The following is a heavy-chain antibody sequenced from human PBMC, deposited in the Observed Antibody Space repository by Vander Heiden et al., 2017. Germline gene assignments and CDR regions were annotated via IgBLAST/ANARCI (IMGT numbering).Heavy chain of an antibody. CDR2: ISRNSGII. CDR1: GFTFDDYA. CDR3: AKDVYTSSSGNFGH. D-gene: IGHD6-6*01. V-gene: IGHV3-9*01. Sequence: EVQLVESGGGLVQPGWSLRLSCAASGFTFDDYAMHWVRQGPAKGLEWVSGISRNSGIIGQADSVKGRFTISRDNAKKSLYLQMNNLRAEDTALYYCAKDVYTSSSGNFGHWGQGTLVTVSS. J-gene: IGHJ4*02.